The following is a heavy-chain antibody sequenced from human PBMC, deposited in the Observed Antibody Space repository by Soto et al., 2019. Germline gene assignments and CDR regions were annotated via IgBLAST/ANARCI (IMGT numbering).Heavy chain of an antibody. CDR1: GFTFSSYA. CDR3: AKGIEGYGYGSYYYYYCGMDV. CDR2: ISGSGGST. Sequence: EVQLLESGGGLVQPGGSLRLSCAASGFTFSSYAMSWVRQAPGKGLEWVSAISGSGGSTYYADSVKGRFTISRDNSKNTLYRQMNSRRAEDTAVYYCAKGIEGYGYGSYYYYYCGMDVWGQGTTVTVSS. V-gene: IGHV3-23*01. J-gene: IGHJ6*02. D-gene: IGHD5-18*01.